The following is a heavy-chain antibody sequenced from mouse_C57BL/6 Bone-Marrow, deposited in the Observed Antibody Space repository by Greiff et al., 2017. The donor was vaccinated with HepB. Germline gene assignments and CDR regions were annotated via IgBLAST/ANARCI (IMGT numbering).Heavy chain of an antibody. J-gene: IGHJ3*01. CDR3: ALYGNYPAWFAY. CDR2: IDPSDSET. V-gene: IGHV1-52*01. D-gene: IGHD2-1*01. CDR1: GYTFTSYW. Sequence: QVQLKQPGAELVRPGSSVKLSCKASGYTFTSYWMHWVKQRPIQGLEWIGNIDPSDSETHYNQKFKDKATLTVDKSASTAYMQLSSLTSEDSAVYYCALYGNYPAWFAYWGQGTLVTVSA.